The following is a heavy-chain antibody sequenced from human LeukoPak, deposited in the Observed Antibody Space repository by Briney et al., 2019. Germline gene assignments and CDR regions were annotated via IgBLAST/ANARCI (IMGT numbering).Heavy chain of an antibody. CDR2: IKQDGSEK. CDR1: GFTFSSNW. CDR3: ARKSIALDY. Sequence: GGSLRLSCAASGFTFSSNWMSWVRQAPGKGLEWVANIKQDGSEKYYVDSVKGRFTISRDNAKNSLYLQMNSLRAEDTAVYYCARKSIALDYWGQGTLVTVSS. V-gene: IGHV3-7*01. D-gene: IGHD6-6*01. J-gene: IGHJ4*02.